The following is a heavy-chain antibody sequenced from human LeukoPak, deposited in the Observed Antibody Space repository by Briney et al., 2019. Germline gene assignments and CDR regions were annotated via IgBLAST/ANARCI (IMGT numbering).Heavy chain of an antibody. V-gene: IGHV1-3*03. D-gene: IGHD2-2*01. J-gene: IGHJ4*02. CDR1: GYTFTSYA. CDR3: ARAGYCSSTSCYMEFDY. Sequence: ASVKVSCKASGYTFTSYAMHWVRQAPGQMLEWMGWINAGNGNTKYSQEFQGRVTITRDTSASTAYMELSSLRSEDMAVYYCARAGYCSSTSCYMEFDYWGQGTLVTVSS. CDR2: INAGNGNT.